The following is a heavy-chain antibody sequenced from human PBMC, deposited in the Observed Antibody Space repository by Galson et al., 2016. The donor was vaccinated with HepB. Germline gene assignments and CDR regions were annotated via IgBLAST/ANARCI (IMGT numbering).Heavy chain of an antibody. V-gene: IGHV3-23*01. CDR1: GFPFNTYA. J-gene: IGHJ4*02. D-gene: IGHD3-10*01. CDR2: VSGHAGST. Sequence: SLRLSCAASGFPFNTYAMTWVRQAPGKGLEWVSGVSGHAGSTSYEDSVKGRFAISRDNFKNTLYRHLNSLRAEETAVYYCARAVHGSGSYWDKWGQGTLVAVSS. CDR3: ARAVHGSGSYWDK.